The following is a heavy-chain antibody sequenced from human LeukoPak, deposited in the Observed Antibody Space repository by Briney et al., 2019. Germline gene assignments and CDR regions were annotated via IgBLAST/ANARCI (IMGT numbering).Heavy chain of an antibody. Sequence: GRSLRLSCAASGFTFSSYAMHWVRQAPGKGLEWVAVISYDGSNKYYADSVKGRFTISSDNSKNTLYLQMNSLRAEDTAVYYCARDLGDDSSGYHDYWGQGTLVTVSS. CDR1: GFTFSSYA. CDR2: ISYDGSNK. J-gene: IGHJ4*02. V-gene: IGHV3-30-3*01. D-gene: IGHD3-22*01. CDR3: ARDLGDDSSGYHDY.